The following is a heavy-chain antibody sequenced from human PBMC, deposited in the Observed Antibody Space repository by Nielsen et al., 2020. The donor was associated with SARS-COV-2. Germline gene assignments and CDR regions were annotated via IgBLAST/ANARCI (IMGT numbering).Heavy chain of an antibody. J-gene: IGHJ4*02. Sequence: GESLKISCAASGFTFSSYWMSWVRQAPGKGLEWVANIKQDGSEKYYVDSVKGRFTISRDNAKNSLYLQMNSLRAEDTALYYCATIFYGDYVFDYWGQGTLVTVSS. V-gene: IGHV3-7*03. CDR3: ATIFYGDYVFDY. CDR2: IKQDGSEK. D-gene: IGHD4-17*01. CDR1: GFTFSSYW.